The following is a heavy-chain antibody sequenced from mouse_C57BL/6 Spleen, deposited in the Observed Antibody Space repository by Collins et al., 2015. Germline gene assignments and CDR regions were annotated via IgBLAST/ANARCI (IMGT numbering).Heavy chain of an antibody. D-gene: IGHD1-1*01. CDR3: ARGGYGRPFYAMDY. CDR2: IDPSDSYT. V-gene: IGHV1-59*01. J-gene: IGHJ4*01. Sequence: QVQLQQPGAELVRPGTSVKLSCKASGYTFTSYWMHWVKQRPGQGLEWIGVIDPSDSYTNYNQKFKGKATLTVDTSSSTAYMQLSSLTSEDSAVYYCARGGYGRPFYAMDYWGQGTSVTVSS. CDR1: GYTFTSYW.